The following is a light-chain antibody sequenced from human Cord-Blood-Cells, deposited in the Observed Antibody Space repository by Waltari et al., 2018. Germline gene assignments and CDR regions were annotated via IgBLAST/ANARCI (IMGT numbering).Light chain of an antibody. Sequence: QSALTQPASVSGSPGQSLTISCPGNSSDVGGYNYFSWYQQHPGKAPKLMIYDVSNRPSGVSNRFSGSKSGNTASLTISGLQAEDEADYYCSSYTSSSTLYVFGTGTKVTVL. CDR1: SSDVGGYNY. J-gene: IGLJ1*01. V-gene: IGLV2-14*01. CDR3: SSYTSSSTLYV. CDR2: DVS.